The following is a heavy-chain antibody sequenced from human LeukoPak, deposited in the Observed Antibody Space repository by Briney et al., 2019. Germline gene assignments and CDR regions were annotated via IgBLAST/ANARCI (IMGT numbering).Heavy chain of an antibody. Sequence: GSLRLSCAASGFTFSSYAMSWVRQPPGKGLEWIGSIYYSGSTYYNPSLKSRVTISVDTSKNQFSLKLSSVTAADTAVYYCARTYYYDSSGYYVNYYYYMDVWGKGTTVTVSS. V-gene: IGHV4-38-2*01. CDR3: ARTYYYDSSGYYVNYYYYMDV. CDR2: IYYSGST. J-gene: IGHJ6*03. CDR1: GFTFSSYA. D-gene: IGHD3-22*01.